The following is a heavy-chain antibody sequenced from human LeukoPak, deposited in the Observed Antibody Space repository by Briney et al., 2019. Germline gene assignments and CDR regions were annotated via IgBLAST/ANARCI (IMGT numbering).Heavy chain of an antibody. D-gene: IGHD6-13*01. CDR2: IYPGDSDT. CDR3: ARATAAGKFEHFDY. Sequence: GESLKISFKGSGYRFTSYWIGWVRQVPGKGLEWMGIIYPGDSDTRYSPSFQGQVTISADKSISTAYLQWSSLKASDTAMYYCARATAAGKFEHFDYWGQGTLVTVSS. J-gene: IGHJ4*02. V-gene: IGHV5-51*01. CDR1: GYRFTSYW.